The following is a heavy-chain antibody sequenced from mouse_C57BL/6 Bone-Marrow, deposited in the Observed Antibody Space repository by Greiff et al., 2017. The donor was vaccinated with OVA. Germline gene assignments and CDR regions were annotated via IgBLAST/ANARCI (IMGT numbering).Heavy chain of an antibody. J-gene: IGHJ2*01. V-gene: IGHV1-59*01. CDR1: GYTFTSYW. CDR3: ARPEDYDDSLFDY. D-gene: IGHD2-4*01. CDR2: IDPSDSYT. Sequence: VQLQQPGAELVRPGTSVKLSCKASGYTFTSYWMHWVKQRPGQGLEWIGVIDPSDSYTNYNQKFKGKATLTVYTSSSTAYMQLSSLTSEDSAVYYCARPEDYDDSLFDYWGQGTTLTVSS.